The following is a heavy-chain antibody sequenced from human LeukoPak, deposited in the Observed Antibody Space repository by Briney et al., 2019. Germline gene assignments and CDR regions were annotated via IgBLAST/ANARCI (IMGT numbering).Heavy chain of an antibody. CDR1: GGSISSYY. V-gene: IGHV4-59*01. J-gene: IGHJ6*03. Sequence: SETLSLTCTVSGGSISSYYWSWIRQPPGKGLGWIGYIYYSGSTNYNPSLKSRVTISPDTSKNQFSLKLSSVTAADTAVYYCARSTGYDFWSGYFYMDVWGKGTTVTVSS. CDR3: ARSTGYDFWSGYFYMDV. D-gene: IGHD3-3*01. CDR2: IYYSGST.